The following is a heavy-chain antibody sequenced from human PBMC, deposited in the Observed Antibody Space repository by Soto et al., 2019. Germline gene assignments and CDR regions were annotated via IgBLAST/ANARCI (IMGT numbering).Heavy chain of an antibody. CDR2: INHSGST. V-gene: IGHV4-34*01. CDR1: GGPITSYH. J-gene: IGHJ5*01. CDR3: ARGGDTSNWYADS. D-gene: IGHD6-13*01. Sequence: KPSETLSLTCLVSGGPITSYHCSWIRQFPERGLEWIGEINHSGSTNYTPSLKSRVTISVDTPKNQFSLKLSSVTAADTAVYYCARGGDTSNWYADSWGQGTLVTVSS.